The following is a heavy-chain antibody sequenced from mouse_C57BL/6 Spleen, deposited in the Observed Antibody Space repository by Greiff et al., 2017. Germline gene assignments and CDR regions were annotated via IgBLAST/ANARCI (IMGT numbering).Heavy chain of an antibody. CDR3: ARSGGTTVVASPGFAD. J-gene: IGHJ3*01. V-gene: IGHV1-54*01. CDR2: INPGGGGT. Sequence: QVQLQQSGAELVRPGTSVKVSCKASGYAFTNYLIEWVKQRPGQGLEWIGVINPGGGGTNYNEKFKGKATLTADKSSSTAYMQLSSLTSEDSAVYFCARSGGTTVVASPGFADWGQGTLVTVSA. CDR1: GYAFTNYL. D-gene: IGHD1-1*01.